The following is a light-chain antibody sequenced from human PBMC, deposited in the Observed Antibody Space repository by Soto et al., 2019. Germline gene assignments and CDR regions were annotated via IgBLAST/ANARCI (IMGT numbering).Light chain of an antibody. J-gene: IGLJ1*01. Sequence: QSALTQPASVSGSPGQSITISCTGTSSDVGNYNLVSWYQQHPAEAPKFMIYEVTKRPSGVSNRFSGSKSGNTASLTISGLQAEDEADYYCCSYAGSNTNVFGTGTKLTVL. V-gene: IGLV2-23*02. CDR3: CSYAGSNTNV. CDR1: SSDVGNYNL. CDR2: EVT.